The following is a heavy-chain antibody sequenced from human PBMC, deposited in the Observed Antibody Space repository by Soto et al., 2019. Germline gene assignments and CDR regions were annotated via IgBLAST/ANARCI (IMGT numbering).Heavy chain of an antibody. CDR2: MNPGSGDT. CDR3: ARMESFGSLNWFDP. J-gene: IGHJ5*02. CDR1: GYTFTNND. V-gene: IGHV1-8*01. D-gene: IGHD5-18*01. Sequence: QVQLVQSGAEVKKPGASVKVSCKASGYTFTNNDVTWVRQATGQGLEWMGWMNPGSGDTGYAQKFQGRVTMTRDISIATAYMELTGLTSEDTAIYYCARMESFGSLNWFDPWGQGTLGTVSS.